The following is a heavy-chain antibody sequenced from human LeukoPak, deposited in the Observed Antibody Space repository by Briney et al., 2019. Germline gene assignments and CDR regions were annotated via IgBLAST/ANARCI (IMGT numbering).Heavy chain of an antibody. CDR3: ARGPGGDYAPFDY. Sequence: GASVKVSCKASGYTLTSYAMHWVRQAPGQRLEWMGWINAGNGNTEYSQKFRGRVTITRDTSASTTYMELSSLISEDTAVYYCARGPGGDYAPFDYWGQGTLVTVSS. V-gene: IGHV1-3*01. CDR2: INAGNGNT. D-gene: IGHD4-17*01. CDR1: GYTLTSYA. J-gene: IGHJ4*02.